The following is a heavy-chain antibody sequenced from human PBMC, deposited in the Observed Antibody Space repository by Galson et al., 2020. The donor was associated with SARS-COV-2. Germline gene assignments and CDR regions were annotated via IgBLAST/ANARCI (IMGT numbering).Heavy chain of an antibody. CDR2: ISYDGSNK. J-gene: IGHJ6*02. D-gene: IGHD6-19*01. Sequence: GSLRLSCAASGFTFSSYGMHWVRQAPGKGLEWVAVISYDGSNKYYADSVKGRFTISRDNSKNTLYLQMNSLRAEDTAVYYCAKESDHSSGPFALHFPRYYYGMDVWGQGTTVTVSS. V-gene: IGHV3-30*18. CDR1: GFTFSSYG. CDR3: AKESDHSSGPFALHFPRYYYGMDV.